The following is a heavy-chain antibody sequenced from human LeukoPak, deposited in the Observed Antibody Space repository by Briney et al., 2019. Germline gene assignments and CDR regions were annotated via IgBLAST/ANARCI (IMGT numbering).Heavy chain of an antibody. CDR3: ARGGGYGTMIVVVINPFDY. CDR2: INPNSGGT. D-gene: IGHD3-22*01. CDR1: GYTFTGYY. J-gene: IGHJ4*02. V-gene: IGHV1-2*02. Sequence: ASVKVSCKASGYTFTGYYMHWVRQAPGQGLEWMGWINPNSGGTNYAQKFQGRVTMTRDTSISTACMELSRLRPDDTAVYYCARGGGYGTMIVVVINPFDYWGQGTLVTVSS.